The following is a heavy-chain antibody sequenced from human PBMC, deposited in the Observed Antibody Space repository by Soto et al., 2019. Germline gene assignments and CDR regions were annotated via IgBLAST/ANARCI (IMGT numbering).Heavy chain of an antibody. D-gene: IGHD3-9*01. CDR1: GGSFSGYY. CDR2: IYSGGST. V-gene: IGHV4-34*01. CDR3: ARRHSATWLFDY. Sequence: PSETLSLTCAVYGGSFSGYYWSWIRQPPGKGLEYIGSIYSGGSTYYNPSLKSRVTLSVDATQNQFSLRLTSVTAADTAVYYCARRHSATWLFDYWGLGTLVTVSS. J-gene: IGHJ4*02.